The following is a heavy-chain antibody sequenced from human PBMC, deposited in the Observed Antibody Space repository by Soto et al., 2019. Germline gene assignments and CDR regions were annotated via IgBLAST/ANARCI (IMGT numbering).Heavy chain of an antibody. CDR1: GGYVSGIGGC. D-gene: IGHD3-9*01. CDR3: GRLDGLATISSYFAY. CDR2: VYYSGST. J-gene: IGHJ4*02. V-gene: IGHV4-39*01. Sequence: ALELQSVRYTVSGGYVSGIGGCCGSVRQPPGKGLEWIGSVYYSGSTYYNPSLESRVTISVDKSKNQFSLKLMSLSAADTAVYYFGRLDGLATISSYFAYLVQGALDPGS.